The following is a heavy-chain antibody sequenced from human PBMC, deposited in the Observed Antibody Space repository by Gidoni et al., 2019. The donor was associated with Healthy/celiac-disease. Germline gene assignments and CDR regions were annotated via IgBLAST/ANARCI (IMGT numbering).Heavy chain of an antibody. Sequence: QVQLQESGPGLVKPSETLSLTCTVSGYSISSGYYWGWIRQPPGKGLEWIGSIYHSGSTYYNPSLTSRVTISVDTSKNQFSLKLSSVTAADTAVYYCARESQQLVQNYWGQGTLVTVSS. CDR2: IYHSGST. J-gene: IGHJ4*02. D-gene: IGHD6-13*01. V-gene: IGHV4-38-2*02. CDR3: ARESQQLVQNY. CDR1: GYSISSGYY.